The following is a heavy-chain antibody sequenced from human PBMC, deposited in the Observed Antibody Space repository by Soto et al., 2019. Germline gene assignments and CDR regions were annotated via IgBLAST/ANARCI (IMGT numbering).Heavy chain of an antibody. D-gene: IGHD2-2*03. CDR3: ARLNGYCVSTNCHGYYGMDV. V-gene: IGHV4-30-2*01. CDR2: MYHSGSA. Sequence: PSETLSLTCAVYGGSISSGGYSWSWIRQPPGKGLEWIGYMYHSGSAYYNPSLKSRVTISIDRSKNQFSLRLSSVTAADTAVYYCARLNGYCVSTNCHGYYGMDVWGQGTTVTVSS. CDR1: GGSISSGGYS. J-gene: IGHJ6*02.